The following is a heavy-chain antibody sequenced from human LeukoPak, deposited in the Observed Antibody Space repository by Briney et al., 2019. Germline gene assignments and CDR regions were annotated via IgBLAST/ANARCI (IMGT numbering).Heavy chain of an antibody. CDR2: IRYDGSNK. CDR1: GFTFSSYG. J-gene: IGHJ4*02. CDR3: AKDLYYDFWSGYFDY. D-gene: IGHD3-3*01. V-gene: IGHV3-30*02. Sequence: HPGGSLRLSCAASGFTFSSYGMHWARQAPGKGLEWVAFIRYDGSNKYYADSVKGRFTISRDNSKNTLYLQMNSLRAEDTAVYYCAKDLYYDFWSGYFDYWGQGTLVTVSS.